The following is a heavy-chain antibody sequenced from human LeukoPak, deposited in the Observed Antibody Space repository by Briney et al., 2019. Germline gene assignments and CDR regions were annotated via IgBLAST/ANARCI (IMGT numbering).Heavy chain of an antibody. Sequence: GASLRLSCAASGFTFSNYAMSWVRQAPGKGLEWVSAISGSGGSTYYADSVKGRFTISRDNSKNTLYLQMNSLRAEDTAVYYCAKFMVVVAATKGFDYWGQGTLVTVSS. CDR1: GFTFSNYA. CDR2: ISGSGGST. D-gene: IGHD2-15*01. CDR3: AKFMVVVAATKGFDY. V-gene: IGHV3-23*01. J-gene: IGHJ4*02.